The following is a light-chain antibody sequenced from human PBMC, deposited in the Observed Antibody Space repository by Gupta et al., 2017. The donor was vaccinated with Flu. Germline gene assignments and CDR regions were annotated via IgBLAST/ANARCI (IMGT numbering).Light chain of an antibody. V-gene: IGLV2-23*02. CDR3: CTNAGLSTSHVL. J-gene: IGLJ3*02. Sequence: TISCTGSSSDIGSYNLVSWYRHHPGKAPKLVIYEVSKRPSGVSSRFSGSKSGYTASLTISALQAEDEATYYCCTNAGLSTSHVLFGGGTKLTVL. CDR1: SSDIGSYNL. CDR2: EVS.